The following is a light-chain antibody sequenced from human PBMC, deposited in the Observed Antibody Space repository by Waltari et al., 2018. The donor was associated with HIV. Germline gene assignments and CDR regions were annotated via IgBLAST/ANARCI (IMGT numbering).Light chain of an antibody. CDR1: EGINNY. V-gene: IGKV1-9*01. CDR2: AAS. CDR3: QQLGT. J-gene: IGKJ3*01. Sequence: IHLTQSPSYLSASVGDSVTVTCRASEGINNYLAWYQQKPGTAPKLLVYAASTLQNGVPSRFSGRGSGTEFTLTIDSLQPEDCATDYCQQLGTFGPGTTVDIK.